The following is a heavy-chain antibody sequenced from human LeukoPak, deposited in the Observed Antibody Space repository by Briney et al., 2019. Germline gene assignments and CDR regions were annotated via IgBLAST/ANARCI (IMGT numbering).Heavy chain of an antibody. CDR2: IYYSGST. CDR1: GXSISSYY. CDR3: ARSPTYGGYPANFDY. Sequence: SETLSLTCTVSGXSISSYYWSWIRQPPGKGQEWIGYIYYSGSTNYNPSLKSRVTISVDTSKNQFSLKLSSVTAADTAVYYCARSPTYGGYPANFDYWGQGTLVTVSS. J-gene: IGHJ4*02. V-gene: IGHV4-59*01. D-gene: IGHD5-12*01.